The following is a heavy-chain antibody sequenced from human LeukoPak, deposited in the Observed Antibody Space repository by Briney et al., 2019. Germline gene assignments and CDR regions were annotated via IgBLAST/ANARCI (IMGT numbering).Heavy chain of an antibody. CDR3: ARFPRSASRVCDP. CDR2: INNSGST. CDR1: GGSFSGYY. Sequence: SESLSLTCAVYGGSFSGYYWSWIRQPPGKGLEWIGAINNSGSTNYNPSLKSRVTILVDTSKNQFSMKLSSLTAADTAVYYCARFPRSASRVCDPGGQRTRVTVSS. J-gene: IGHJ5*02. V-gene: IGHV4-34*01. D-gene: IGHD6-6*01.